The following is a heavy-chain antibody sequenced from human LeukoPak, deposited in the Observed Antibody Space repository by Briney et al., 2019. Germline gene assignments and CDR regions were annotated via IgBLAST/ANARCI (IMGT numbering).Heavy chain of an antibody. CDR1: GYTFTSYG. Sequence: ASVKVSCKASGYTFTSYGISWVRQAPGQGLEWMGWISADNGNTNYAQKVQGRVTMTTDTSTNTAYMELRSLRSDDTAVYYCARGTNPPYFDSWGQGTLDTVSS. CDR2: ISADNGNT. V-gene: IGHV1-18*01. J-gene: IGHJ4*02. CDR3: ARGTNPPYFDS. D-gene: IGHD2-8*01.